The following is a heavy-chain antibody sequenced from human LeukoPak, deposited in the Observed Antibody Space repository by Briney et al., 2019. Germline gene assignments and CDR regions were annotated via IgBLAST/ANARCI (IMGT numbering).Heavy chain of an antibody. D-gene: IGHD2-2*01. Sequence: GGSLRLSCAASGFIVSRNSVSWVRQAPGKGLEWVSLISSRGSTSYADSVKGRFTVSRDNSKNTLYLQMNSLRVEDTAVYYCAKEIVVVAVPGDYFDYWGQGTLVTVSS. CDR1: GFIVSRNS. V-gene: IGHV3-53*01. CDR2: ISSRGST. CDR3: AKEIVVVAVPGDYFDY. J-gene: IGHJ4*02.